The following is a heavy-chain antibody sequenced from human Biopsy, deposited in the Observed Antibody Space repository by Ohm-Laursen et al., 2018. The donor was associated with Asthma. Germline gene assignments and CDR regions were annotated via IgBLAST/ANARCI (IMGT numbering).Heavy chain of an antibody. D-gene: IGHD3-3*01. V-gene: IGHV4-59*01. Sequence: PSDTLSLTCTVSGGSISGFYWSWIRQPPGKGLEWIGYIYYTGTTNYNPSLKSRVSISVDTSKNQFSLKLTSVTAADTAVYYCARDFGGWYYFDNWGQGSLVTVSS. CDR1: GGSISGFY. CDR3: ARDFGGWYYFDN. CDR2: IYYTGTT. J-gene: IGHJ4*02.